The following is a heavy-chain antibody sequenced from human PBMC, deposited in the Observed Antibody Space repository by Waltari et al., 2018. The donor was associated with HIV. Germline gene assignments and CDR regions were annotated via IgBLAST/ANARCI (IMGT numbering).Heavy chain of an antibody. CDR1: GFTFSSYW. Sequence: EVQLVESGGGLVQPGGSLRLSCAASGFTFSSYWIHWVRQVPGKGLIWVSRINSDGSSTSYADSVKGRFTISRDNAKNTLYLQMNSLRAEDMAVYYCATSRTFDYWGQGTLVTVSS. CDR2: INSDGSST. J-gene: IGHJ4*02. CDR3: ATSRTFDY. V-gene: IGHV3-74*01.